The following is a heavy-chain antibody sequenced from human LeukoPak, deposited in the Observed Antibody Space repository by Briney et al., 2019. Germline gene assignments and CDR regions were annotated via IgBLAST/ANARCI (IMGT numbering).Heavy chain of an antibody. V-gene: IGHV4-38-2*01. D-gene: IGHD1-26*01. CDR1: GYSISSGYY. CDR2: IYHSGST. Sequence: SETLSLTCAVSGYSISSGYYWGWIRQPPGKGLEWTGSIYHSGSTYYNPSLKSRVTISVDTSKNQFSLKLSSVTAADTAVYYCARHFPRSYGVGYMDVWGKGTTVTVSS. J-gene: IGHJ6*03. CDR3: ARHFPRSYGVGYMDV.